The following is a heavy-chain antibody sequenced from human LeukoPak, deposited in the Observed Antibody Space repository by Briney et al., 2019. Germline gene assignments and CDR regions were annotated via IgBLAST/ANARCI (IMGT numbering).Heavy chain of an antibody. Sequence: GEALQISSKGSGYSFTSYWISWARPMPGKGREWMGRIDPSDSYTNYSPYFQGHVTISADKSISTAYLQWSSLKASDTAMYYCARSIGYCSSTSCPNWFDPWGQGTLVTVSS. J-gene: IGHJ5*02. D-gene: IGHD2-2*01. CDR1: GYSFTSYW. V-gene: IGHV5-10-1*01. CDR2: IDPSDSYT. CDR3: ARSIGYCSSTSCPNWFDP.